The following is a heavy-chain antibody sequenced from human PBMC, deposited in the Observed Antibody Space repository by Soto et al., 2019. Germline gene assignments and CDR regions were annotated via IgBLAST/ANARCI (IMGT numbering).Heavy chain of an antibody. D-gene: IGHD6-19*01. V-gene: IGHV4-31*03. CDR2: IYYSGST. CDR1: GGSISSGGYY. CDR3: AGIAVAGTSFDY. J-gene: IGHJ4*02. Sequence: QVQLQESGPGLVKPSQTLSLTCTVSGGSISSGGYYWSWIRQHPGKGLEWIGYIYYSGSTYYNPSLKSRVTIAVDTSKNQFSLKLSSVTAADTAVYYCAGIAVAGTSFDYWGQGTLVTVSS.